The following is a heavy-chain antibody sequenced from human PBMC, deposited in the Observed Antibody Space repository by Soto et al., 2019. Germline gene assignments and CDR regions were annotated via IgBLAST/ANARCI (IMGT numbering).Heavy chain of an antibody. CDR1: GYKFTTFW. V-gene: IGHV5-10-1*01. CDR2: IDATDSFT. Sequence: GEALKITWKASGYKFTTFWLNWVRQTPGKGLELLVMIDATDSFTNYSPPFEGHVTISVDRSIRTAYLQWNSLQASETAIYYCARPASGGSSDAFHXLGQVTTVTVS. CDR3: ARPASGGSSDAFHX. D-gene: IGHD2-15*01. J-gene: IGHJ3*01.